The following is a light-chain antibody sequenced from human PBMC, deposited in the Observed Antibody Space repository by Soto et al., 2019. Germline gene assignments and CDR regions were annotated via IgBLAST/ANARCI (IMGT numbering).Light chain of an antibody. CDR1: SSDVGSHNY. V-gene: IGLV2-8*01. Sequence: QSALTQPPSASGSPGQSVAISCTGTSSDVGSHNYVSWYQQHPGKAPKLMIYEVNKRPSGVPDRFSGSKSGNTASLTVSGLQAEDEADYYCSSYAGSSNVFGTGTKVTVL. CDR2: EVN. CDR3: SSYAGSSNV. J-gene: IGLJ1*01.